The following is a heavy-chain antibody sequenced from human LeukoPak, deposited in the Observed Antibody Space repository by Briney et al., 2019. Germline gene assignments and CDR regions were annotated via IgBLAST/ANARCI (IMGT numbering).Heavy chain of an antibody. CDR3: ALIRFLEWLYFDY. J-gene: IGHJ4*02. V-gene: IGHV1-18*01. D-gene: IGHD3-3*01. CDR2: ISAYNGNT. CDR1: GYTFTSYG. Sequence: GASVKVSCKASGYTFTSYGISWVRQAPGQGLEWMGWISAYNGNTNYAQKLQGGVTVTTDTSTSTAYMELRSLRSDDTAVYYCALIRFLEWLYFDYWGQGTLVTVSS.